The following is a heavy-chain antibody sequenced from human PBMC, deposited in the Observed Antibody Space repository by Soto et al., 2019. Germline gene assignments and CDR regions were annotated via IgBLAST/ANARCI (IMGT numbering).Heavy chain of an antibody. CDR3: ARRYYYGSGSSPPQYFDY. CDR1: GGSFSGYY. V-gene: IGHV4-34*01. J-gene: IGHJ4*02. D-gene: IGHD3-10*01. CDR2: INHSGST. Sequence: PSETLSLTCAVYGGSFSGYYWSWIRQPPGKGLEWIGEINHSGSTSYNPSLKSRVTISVDTSKNQFSLKLSSVTAADTAVYYCARRYYYGSGSSPPQYFDYWGQGTLVTVSS.